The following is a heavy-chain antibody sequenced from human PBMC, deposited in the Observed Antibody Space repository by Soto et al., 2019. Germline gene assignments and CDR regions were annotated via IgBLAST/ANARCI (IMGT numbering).Heavy chain of an antibody. J-gene: IGHJ5*02. CDR2: IIPILGIA. V-gene: IGHV1-69*02. CDR3: ARGGDDNWFDP. CDR1: GGTFSSYT. D-gene: IGHD2-21*02. Sequence: QVQLVQSGAEVKKPGSSVKVSYKSSGGTFSSYTISWVRQAPGQGLEWMGRIIPILGIANYAQKFQGRVTITADNSTSKAYMELSSLRSEDTAVYYCARGGDDNWFDPWGQGTLVTVSS.